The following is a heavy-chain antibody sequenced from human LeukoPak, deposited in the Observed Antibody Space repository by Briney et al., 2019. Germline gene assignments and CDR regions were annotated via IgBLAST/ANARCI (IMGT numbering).Heavy chain of an antibody. J-gene: IGHJ4*02. CDR2: ISYDGSNK. D-gene: IGHD3-16*01. Sequence: PGRSLRLSCAASGFTFSSYAMHWVRQAPGKGLEWVAVISYDGSNKYYADSVKGRFTISRDNAKSSLYLQMNSLSAEDTALYYCARGHYSSDYNYDYNFWGQGTLVTVSS. V-gene: IGHV3-30-3*01. CDR1: GFTFSSYA. CDR3: ARGHYSSDYNYDYNF.